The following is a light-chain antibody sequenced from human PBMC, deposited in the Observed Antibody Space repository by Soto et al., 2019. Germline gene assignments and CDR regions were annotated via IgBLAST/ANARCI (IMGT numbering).Light chain of an antibody. CDR2: EGY. J-gene: IGLJ2*01. Sequence: QSALTQPASVSGSPGQSITIPCTGTSSDVGGYNLVSWFQHHPGKAPKLLIYEGYKRPSGVSNRFAGSKSGNTASLTISGLQAEDEADYYCCSYAAGSTPVLFGGGTKLNVL. CDR3: CSYAAGSTPVL. CDR1: SSDVGGYNL. V-gene: IGLV2-23*01.